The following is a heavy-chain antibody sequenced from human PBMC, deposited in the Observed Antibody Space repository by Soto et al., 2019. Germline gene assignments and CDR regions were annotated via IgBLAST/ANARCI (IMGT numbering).Heavy chain of an antibody. V-gene: IGHV2-70*11. CDR2: IDWDDDK. CDR3: ARTNIVVVPAAMLLNSFDP. Sequence: SGPTLVNPTQTLTLTCTFSGFSLSTSGMCVSWIRQPPGKALEWLARIDWDDDKYYSTSLKTRLTISKDTPKNQVVLTMTNMDPVDTATYYCARTNIVVVPAAMLLNSFDPWGQGTLVTVSS. CDR1: GFSLSTSGMC. J-gene: IGHJ5*02. D-gene: IGHD2-2*01.